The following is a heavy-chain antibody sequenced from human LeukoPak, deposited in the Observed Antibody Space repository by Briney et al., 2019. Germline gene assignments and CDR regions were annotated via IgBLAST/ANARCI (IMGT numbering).Heavy chain of an antibody. D-gene: IGHD1-26*01. J-gene: IGHJ4*02. CDR3: AKDHSGSYRYFDY. V-gene: IGHV3-30*18. CDR1: GFTFSSYG. CDR2: ISYDGSNK. Sequence: GGSLRLSCAASGFTFSSYGMYWVRQAPGKGLEWVAVISYDGSNKYYADSVKGRFTISRDNSKNTPYLQMNSLRAEDTAVYYCAKDHSGSYRYFDYWGQGTLVTVSS.